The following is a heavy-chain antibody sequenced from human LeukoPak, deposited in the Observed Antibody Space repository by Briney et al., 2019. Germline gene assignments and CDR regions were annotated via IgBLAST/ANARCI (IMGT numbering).Heavy chain of an antibody. V-gene: IGHV3-53*01. Sequence: PRGSLRHSSAASVFTASSNYMSWGCDTPETGLECGSVIYSGVTTYYADSVKGPFTISRDNSKNTLYLQMNSLRAEDTGLYYCARDLWFGEFDWYFDLWGRGTLVTVSS. D-gene: IGHD3-10*01. CDR3: ARDLWFGEFDWYFDL. J-gene: IGHJ2*01. CDR2: IYSGVTT. CDR1: VFTASSNY.